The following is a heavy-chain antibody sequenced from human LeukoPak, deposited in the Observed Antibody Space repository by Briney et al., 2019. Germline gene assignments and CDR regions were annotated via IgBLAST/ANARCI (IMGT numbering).Heavy chain of an antibody. D-gene: IGHD3-10*01. CDR2: IDNRGST. Sequence: KTSETLSLTCTVSDGSFNFYFWHWIREPPGKGLDWIGEIDNRGSTQYNPSLRSRVTISVDTSRNRFSLELTSVTAADTGVYFCARVCHSGFQWGQGTLVTVSS. CDR1: DGSFNFYF. V-gene: IGHV4-34*01. J-gene: IGHJ4*02. CDR3: ARVCHSGFQ.